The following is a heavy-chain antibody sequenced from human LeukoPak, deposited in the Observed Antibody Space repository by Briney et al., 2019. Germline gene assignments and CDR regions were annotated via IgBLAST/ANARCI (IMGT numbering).Heavy chain of an antibody. CDR3: ARDSGRGYDY. CDR1: GGSISSYY. J-gene: IGHJ4*02. D-gene: IGHD2-15*01. Sequence: TPSETLSLTCTVSGGSISSYYWSWIRQPPGKGLEWIGYIYYSGSTNYNPSLKSRVTISVDTSKNQFSLKLSSVTAADTAVYYCARDSGRGYDYWGQGTLVTVSS. V-gene: IGHV4-59*01. CDR2: IYYSGST.